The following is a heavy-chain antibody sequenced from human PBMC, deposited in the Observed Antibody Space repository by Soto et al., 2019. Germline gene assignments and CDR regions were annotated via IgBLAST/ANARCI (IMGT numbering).Heavy chain of an antibody. CDR3: AKDQASGQGSFDS. Sequence: VKLVESGGGVVQPGGSLRLSCAASGFTFNIYGMHWVRQAPXKGLEWVALISYDGSNQYYADSVKGRFTISRDNSKNTLFLQMNSLRADDTAVYYCAKDQASGQGSFDSWGQGTLVTVSS. J-gene: IGHJ4*02. CDR1: GFTFNIYG. CDR2: ISYDGSNQ. V-gene: IGHV3-30*18.